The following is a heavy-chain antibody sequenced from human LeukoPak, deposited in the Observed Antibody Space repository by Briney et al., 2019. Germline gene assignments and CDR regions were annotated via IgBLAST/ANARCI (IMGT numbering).Heavy chain of an antibody. CDR2: IYYTGST. J-gene: IGHJ5*02. V-gene: IGHV4-59*01. CDR1: GGSISSYY. D-gene: IGHD2-8*02. Sequence: PSETLSPTCTVSGGSISSYYWSWIRQPPGKGLEWIGHIYYTGSTNYNPSLKSRVTISLDTSKNQFSLKLTSVTAADTAVYYCARTGRAYTWQNWFDPWGQGTLVTVSS. CDR3: ARTGRAYTWQNWFDP.